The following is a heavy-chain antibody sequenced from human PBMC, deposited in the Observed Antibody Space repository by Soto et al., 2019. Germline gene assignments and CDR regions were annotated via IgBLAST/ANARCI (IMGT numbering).Heavy chain of an antibody. V-gene: IGHV3-33*01. D-gene: IGHD1-26*01. CDR1: GFTFSSYG. CDR2: IWYDGSNK. Sequence: QVQLVESGGGVVQPGRSLRLSCAASGFTFSSYGMHWVRQAPGKGLEWVAVIWYDGSNKYYADSVKGRFTISRDNSKNTLYMQMNSLRAEDTAVYYCARGPDIVDATTIYYYGMDVWGQGTTVTVSS. J-gene: IGHJ6*01. CDR3: ARGPDIVDATTIYYYGMDV.